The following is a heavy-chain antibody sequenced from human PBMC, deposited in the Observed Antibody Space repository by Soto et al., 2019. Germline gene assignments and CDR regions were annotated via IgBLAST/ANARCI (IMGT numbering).Heavy chain of an antibody. V-gene: IGHV1-18*01. CDR3: ARDPSYYGSRSYYQLALLYYYYYYREV. CDR2: ISAYNGNT. J-gene: IGHJ6*03. D-gene: IGHD3-10*01. CDR1: GYTFTSYG. Sequence: QVQLVQSGAEVKKPGASVKVSCKASGYTFTSYGISWVRQAPGQGLEWMGWISAYNGNTNYAQKLQGRVTTTTDTATSTAYMELRSLRSDDTAVYYCARDPSYYGSRSYYQLALLYYYYYYREVWGKGTTVTVSS.